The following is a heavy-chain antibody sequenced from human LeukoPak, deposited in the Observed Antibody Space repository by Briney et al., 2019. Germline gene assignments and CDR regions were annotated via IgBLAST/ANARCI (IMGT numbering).Heavy chain of an antibody. V-gene: IGHV3-30*02. CDR2: IRYDGSNK. CDR3: AATLIPIVVVPAAMPGY. Sequence: QAGGSLRLSCAASGFTFSSYGMHWVRQAPGKGLEWVAFIRYDGSNKYYADSVKGRFTISRDNSKNTLYLQMNSLRAEDTAVYYCAATLIPIVVVPAAMPGYWGQGTLVTVSS. J-gene: IGHJ4*02. CDR1: GFTFSSYG. D-gene: IGHD2-2*01.